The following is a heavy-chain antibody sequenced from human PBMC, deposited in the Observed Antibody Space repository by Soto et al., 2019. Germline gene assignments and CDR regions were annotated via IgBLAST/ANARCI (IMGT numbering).Heavy chain of an antibody. CDR1: GGTFSSYT. D-gene: IGHD6-13*01. J-gene: IGHJ5*02. Sequence: QVQLVQSGAEVKKPGSSVKVSCKASGGTFSSYTISWVRQAPGQGLEWMGRIIPILGIANYAQKFQGRVTIPADNSTRPAYMELSSLTSEDTAVYYSPNAAPGTWSFDPWGQGTLVPVSS. CDR3: PNAAPGTWSFDP. V-gene: IGHV1-69*02. CDR2: IIPILGIA.